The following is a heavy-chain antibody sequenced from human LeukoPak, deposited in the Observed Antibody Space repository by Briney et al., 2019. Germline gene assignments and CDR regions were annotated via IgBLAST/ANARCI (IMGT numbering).Heavy chain of an antibody. CDR1: GGSISSSSYY. Sequence: PSETLSLTCTVSGGSISSSSYYWGWIRQPPGKGLEWIGSIYYSGSTYYNPSLKSRVTISVDTSKNQFSLKLSSVTAADTAVYYCYGSGSYYSWDYMDVWGKGTTVTVSS. CDR2: IYYSGST. D-gene: IGHD3-10*01. CDR3: YGSGSYYSWDYMDV. J-gene: IGHJ6*03. V-gene: IGHV4-39*07.